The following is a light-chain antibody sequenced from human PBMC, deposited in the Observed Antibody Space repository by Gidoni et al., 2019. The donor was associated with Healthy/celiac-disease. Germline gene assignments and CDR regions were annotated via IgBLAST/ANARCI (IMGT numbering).Light chain of an antibody. J-gene: IGKJ5*01. CDR1: QSISSW. V-gene: IGKV1-5*03. CDR2: KAS. Sequence: DMQMTQSPSTLSSSVGDRVTITCRASQSISSWLAWYQQQPGKAPKLLIYKASSLESGVPSRFSCSGSGTEFTLTISTPQPDEFVTYYCQQYNSYSLTFGQGTRLEIK. CDR3: QQYNSYSLT.